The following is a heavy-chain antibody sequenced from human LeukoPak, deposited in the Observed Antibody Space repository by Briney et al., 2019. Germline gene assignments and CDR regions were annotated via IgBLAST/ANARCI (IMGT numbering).Heavy chain of an antibody. Sequence: NSSETLSLTCAVYGGSFSGYYWSWIRQPPGKGLEWIGEINHSGSTNYNPSLKSRVTISVDTSKNQFSLKLSSVTAADTAVYYCARGANSSQHPPQYYFDYWGQGTLVTVSS. V-gene: IGHV4-34*01. D-gene: IGHD6-13*01. CDR2: INHSGST. CDR3: ARGANSSQHPPQYYFDY. J-gene: IGHJ4*02. CDR1: GGSFSGYY.